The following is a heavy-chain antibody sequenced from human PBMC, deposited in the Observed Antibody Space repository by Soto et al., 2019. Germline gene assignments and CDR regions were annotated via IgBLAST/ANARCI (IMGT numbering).Heavy chain of an antibody. CDR3: AKDGSSGNNYYFDY. V-gene: IGHV3-30*18. D-gene: IGHD3-22*01. CDR2: ISYDGSNK. Sequence: ESVGGVVQPGRSLRLSCAASGFTFSSYGMHWVRQAPGKGLEWVAVISYDGSNKYYADSVKGRFTISRDNSKNTLYLQMNSLRAEDTAVYYCAKDGSSGNNYYFDYWGQGTLVTVSS. CDR1: GFTFSSYG. J-gene: IGHJ4*02.